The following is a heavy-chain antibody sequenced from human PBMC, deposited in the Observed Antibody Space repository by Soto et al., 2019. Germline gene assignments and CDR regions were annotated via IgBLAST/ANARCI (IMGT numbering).Heavy chain of an antibody. CDR2: ISGSGGST. J-gene: IGHJ4*02. V-gene: IGHV3-23*01. D-gene: IGHD2-21*02. CDR1: GFTFSSYS. CDR3: AKDQTVVTPRYFDY. Sequence: AGGALRLSFAASGFTFSSYSMSLVRPAPGKGLEWVSAISGSGGSTYYADSVKGRFTISRDNSKNTLYLQMNSLRAEDTAVYYCAKDQTVVTPRYFDYWGQGTLVTAPQ.